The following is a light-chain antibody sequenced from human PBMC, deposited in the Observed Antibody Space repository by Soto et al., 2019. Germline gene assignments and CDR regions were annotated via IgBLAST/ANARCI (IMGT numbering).Light chain of an antibody. V-gene: IGLV2-8*01. CDR1: SSDVGGYNY. CDR2: EVS. J-gene: IGLJ1*01. CDR3: NSYAGRNNV. Sequence: QSALTQPPSASGSPGQSVTISCTGSSSDVGGYNYVSWYQQHPGKAPKLMIYEVSKRPSGVPDRFSGSKSGNTASLTVSGLQAEDEADYYCNSYAGRNNVFGTGTKGTVL.